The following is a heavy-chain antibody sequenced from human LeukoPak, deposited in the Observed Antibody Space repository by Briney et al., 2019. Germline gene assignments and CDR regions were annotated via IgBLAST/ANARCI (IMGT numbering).Heavy chain of an antibody. D-gene: IGHD3-22*01. V-gene: IGHV3-30*02. CDR2: IRYDGSNK. Sequence: GGSLRLSCAASGFTFGSYGMHWVRQAPGKGLEWVAFIRYDGSNKYYADSVKGRFTISRDNSKNTLYLQMNSLRAEDTAVYYCAKDLSTFQLYYYDSSGHDYWGQGTLVTVSS. CDR3: AKDLSTFQLYYYDSSGHDY. J-gene: IGHJ4*02. CDR1: GFTFGSYG.